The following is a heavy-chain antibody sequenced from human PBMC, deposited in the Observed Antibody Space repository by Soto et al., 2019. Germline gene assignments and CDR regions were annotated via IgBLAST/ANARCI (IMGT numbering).Heavy chain of an antibody. CDR1: GAYMRNDYYY. J-gene: IGHJ6*02. D-gene: IGHD3-10*01. V-gene: IGHV4-30-4*08. Sequence: SETLSLTCTVSGAYMRNDYYYWSWVRQNPGKEQEWIGHMHHSGRTHYKPSLKSRVAISVDTSKNQFSLYLNSVTAADTAVYYCASKSYYGGMDGWGQGTTVT. CDR2: MHHSGRT. CDR3: ASKSYYGGMDG.